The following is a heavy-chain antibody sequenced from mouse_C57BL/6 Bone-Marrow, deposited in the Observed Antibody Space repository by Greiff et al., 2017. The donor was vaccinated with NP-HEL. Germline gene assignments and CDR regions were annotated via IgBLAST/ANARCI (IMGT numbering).Heavy chain of an antibody. V-gene: IGHV5-4*03. Sequence: EVKLMESGGGLVKPGGSLKLSFASSGFPFRSYAMSWVRQTPEKRLAWVATISDGGSYTYYPDNVKGRFTIYRANAKNNMYLQMSHLKSEDTAMYYFARALYYGNFDYWGQGTTLPVSS. CDR2: ISDGGSYT. CDR3: ARALYYGNFDY. J-gene: IGHJ2*01. D-gene: IGHD2-1*01. CDR1: GFPFRSYA.